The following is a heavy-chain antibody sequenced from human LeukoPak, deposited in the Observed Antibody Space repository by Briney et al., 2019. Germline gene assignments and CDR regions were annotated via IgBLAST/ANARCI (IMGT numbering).Heavy chain of an antibody. J-gene: IGHJ4*02. CDR2: IWYDGSNK. CDR3: ASTENYYDSRALGY. V-gene: IGHV3-33*01. Sequence: GGSLRLSCAASGFTFSSYGMHWVRQAPGKGLEWVAVIWYDGSNKYYADSVKGRFTISRDNSKNTLYLQMNSLRAGDTAVYYCASTENYYDSRALGYWGQGTLVTVSS. CDR1: GFTFSSYG. D-gene: IGHD3-22*01.